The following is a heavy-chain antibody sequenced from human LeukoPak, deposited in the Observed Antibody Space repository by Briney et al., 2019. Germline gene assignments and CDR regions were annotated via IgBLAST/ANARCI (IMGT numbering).Heavy chain of an antibody. V-gene: IGHV3-23*01. Sequence: GGSLRLSCATSGFTVNTYAMSWVRQAPGKGLEWVSGISGSGGNTYYADSVKGRFTISRDNSKNTLYLQMNSLRAEDTAVYYCAKDGKTRNWNYFQAKPVYWGQGTLVTVSS. CDR3: AKDGKTRNWNYFQAKPVY. J-gene: IGHJ4*02. D-gene: IGHD1-7*01. CDR2: ISGSGGNT. CDR1: GFTVNTYA.